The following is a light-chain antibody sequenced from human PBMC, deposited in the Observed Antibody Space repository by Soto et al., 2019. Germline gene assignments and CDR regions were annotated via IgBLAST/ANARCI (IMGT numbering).Light chain of an antibody. CDR2: GNS. J-gene: IGLJ2*01. CDR3: SSYTTSSTLE. V-gene: IGLV1-40*01. CDR1: SSNIGAGYD. Sequence: QPVLTQPPSVSGAPGQRVTISCTGSSSNIGAGYDVHWYQQLPGTAPKLLIYGNSNRPSGVPDRFSGSKSGNTASLTISGLQAEDEADYYCSSYTTSSTLEIGGGTKLTVL.